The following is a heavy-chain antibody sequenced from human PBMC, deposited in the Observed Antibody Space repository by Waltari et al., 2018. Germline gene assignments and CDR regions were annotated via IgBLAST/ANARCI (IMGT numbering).Heavy chain of an antibody. CDR2: NIPMFGRT. J-gene: IGHJ6*03. Sequence: QVQLVQSGAEVKKPGSSVKVSCKASGGTFGSYAISWVRQAPGQGLEWMGGNIPMFGRTNYPQKFQDRVKITADESTSIAYMELSGLRFEDTAVYFCARGGGRGGSFSFHMDVWGKGTTVTISS. CDR1: GGTFGSYA. CDR3: ARGGGRGGSFSFHMDV. D-gene: IGHD3-10*01. V-gene: IGHV1-69*12.